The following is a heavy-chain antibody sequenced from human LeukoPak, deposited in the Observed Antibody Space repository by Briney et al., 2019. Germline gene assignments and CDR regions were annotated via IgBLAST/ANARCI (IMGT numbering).Heavy chain of an antibody. J-gene: IGHJ6*02. CDR1: GFTFSSYS. CDR3: ARDLDCSGGSCYPSGMDV. V-gene: IGHV3-21*01. CDR2: SSSSSSYI. Sequence: AGGSLRLSCAASGFTFSSYSMNWVRQAPGKGLEWVSSSSSSSSYIYYADSVKGRFTISRDNAKNSLYLQMNSLRAEDTAVYYCARDLDCSGGSCYPSGMDVWGQGTTVTVSS. D-gene: IGHD2-15*01.